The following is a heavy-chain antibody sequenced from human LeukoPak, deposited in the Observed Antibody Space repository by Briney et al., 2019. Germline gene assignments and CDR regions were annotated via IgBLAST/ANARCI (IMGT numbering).Heavy chain of an antibody. D-gene: IGHD5-18*01. CDR2: ISGSGGST. Sequence: GGSLRLSCAASGFTFSSYAMTWVRQAPGKGLEWVSAISGSGGSTYYADSVKGRFTISRDNSKNTLCLQMNSLRAEDTAVYYCAKGRRDTAMVLYYFDYWGQGTLVTVSS. J-gene: IGHJ4*02. CDR3: AKGRRDTAMVLYYFDY. V-gene: IGHV3-23*01. CDR1: GFTFSSYA.